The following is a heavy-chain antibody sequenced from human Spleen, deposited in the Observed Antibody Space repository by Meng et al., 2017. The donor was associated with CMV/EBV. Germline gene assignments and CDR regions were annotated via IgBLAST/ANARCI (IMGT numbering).Heavy chain of an antibody. J-gene: IGHJ4*02. CDR1: GYPFTTYY. CDR2: IIPILGIA. D-gene: IGHD3-3*01. Sequence: SVKVSCKTSGYPFTTYYVHWVRQAPGQGLEWMGRIIPILGIANYAQKFQGRVTITADKSTSTAYMELSSLRSEDTAVYYCARDEGKEWLFDYWGQGTLVTVSS. CDR3: ARDEGKEWLFDY. V-gene: IGHV1-69*04.